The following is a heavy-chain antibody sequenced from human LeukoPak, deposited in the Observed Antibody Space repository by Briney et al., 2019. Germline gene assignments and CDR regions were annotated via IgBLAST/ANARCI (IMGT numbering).Heavy chain of an antibody. D-gene: IGHD6-13*01. Sequence: GGSLRLSCAASGFTFDDYAMHWVRQAPGKGLEWVSGISWNSGSIGYADSVKGRFTISRDNAKNSLYLQMNSLRAEDTAIYYCVRAGRVATEDWGQGTLVTVSS. CDR2: ISWNSGSI. CDR1: GFTFDDYA. CDR3: VRAGRVATED. V-gene: IGHV3-9*01. J-gene: IGHJ4*02.